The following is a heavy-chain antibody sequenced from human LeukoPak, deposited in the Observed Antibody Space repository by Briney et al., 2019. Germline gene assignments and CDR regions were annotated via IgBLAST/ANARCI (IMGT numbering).Heavy chain of an antibody. CDR1: GFTFSSYG. D-gene: IGHD6-19*01. J-gene: IGHJ4*02. V-gene: IGHV3-30*03. CDR3: TTVPTGRTGYSSGWYPHHFDY. Sequence: GGSLRLSCAASGFTFSSYGMHWVRQAPGKGLEWVAVISYDGSNKYYADSVKGRFTISRDNSKNTLYLQMNSLKTEDTAVYYCTTVPTGRTGYSSGWYPHHFDYWGQGTLVTVSS. CDR2: ISYDGSNK.